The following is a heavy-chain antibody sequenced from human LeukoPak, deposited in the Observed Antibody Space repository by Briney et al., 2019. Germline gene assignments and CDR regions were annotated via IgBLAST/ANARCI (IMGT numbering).Heavy chain of an antibody. Sequence: GGSLRLSCAASGFTFSSYGMNWVRQAPGKGLEWVSATSGSGSSPNYSDSVKGRFTISRDNSKNTLYLQMNSPRAEDTAVYYCAKTTGGNAYDYIDYWGQGTLVTVSS. CDR2: TSGSGSSP. J-gene: IGHJ4*02. CDR1: GFTFSSYG. D-gene: IGHD5-12*01. V-gene: IGHV3-23*01. CDR3: AKTTGGNAYDYIDY.